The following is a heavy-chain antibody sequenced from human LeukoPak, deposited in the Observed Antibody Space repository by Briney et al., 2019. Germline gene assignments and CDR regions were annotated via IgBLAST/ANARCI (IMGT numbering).Heavy chain of an antibody. V-gene: IGHV1-18*01. CDR1: GYTFTNYG. J-gene: IGHJ5*02. Sequence: ASVKVSCKASGYTFTNYGISWVRQAPGQGSEWMGGISAYNGNTNYAQKLQGRVTSTTDTSKSTDYMELRSLRSDDTAVYYCARGRNWFDLWGQGTLVTVSS. CDR3: ARGRNWFDL. CDR2: ISAYNGNT.